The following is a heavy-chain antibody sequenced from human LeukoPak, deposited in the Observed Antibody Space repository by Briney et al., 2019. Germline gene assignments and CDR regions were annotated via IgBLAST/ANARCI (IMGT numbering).Heavy chain of an antibody. CDR2: INHSGST. J-gene: IGHJ6*03. D-gene: IGHD5-18*01. CDR1: GGSFSGYY. Sequence: SETLSLTCAVYGGSFSGYYWSWIRQPPGKGLEWIGEINHSGSTNYNPSLNSRVTISVDTSKNQFSLKLSSVTAADTAVYYCAGGYSYGSTYYYMDVWGKGTTVTISS. V-gene: IGHV4-34*01. CDR3: AGGYSYGSTYYYMDV.